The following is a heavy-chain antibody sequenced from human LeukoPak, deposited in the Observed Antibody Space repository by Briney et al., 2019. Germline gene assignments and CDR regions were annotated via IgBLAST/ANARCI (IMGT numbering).Heavy chain of an antibody. CDR1: GGSISSGSYY. J-gene: IGHJ4*02. Sequence: PSETLSLTCTVSGGSISSGSYYWSWIRQPAGMGLEWIGRIYTSGSTNYNPSLKSRVTISVDTSKNQFSLKLSSVTAADTAMYYCARQTGSGLFTLPGGQGTLVTVSS. CDR3: ARQTGSGLFTLP. CDR2: IYTSGST. V-gene: IGHV4-61*02. D-gene: IGHD3/OR15-3a*01.